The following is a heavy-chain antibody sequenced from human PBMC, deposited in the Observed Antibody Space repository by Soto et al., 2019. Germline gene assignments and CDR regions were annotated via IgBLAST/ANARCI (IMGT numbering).Heavy chain of an antibody. CDR1: GGSVSSGSYY. Sequence: QVQLQESGPGLVKPSETLSLTCTVSGGSVSSGSYYWSWIRQPPGKGLEWIGYIYYSGSTNYNPSLKSRDTISVDTSKNQFSLKLSSVTAADTAVYYCARVLVVVAATLFDYWGQGTLVTVSS. CDR2: IYYSGST. J-gene: IGHJ4*02. V-gene: IGHV4-61*01. D-gene: IGHD2-15*01. CDR3: ARVLVVVAATLFDY.